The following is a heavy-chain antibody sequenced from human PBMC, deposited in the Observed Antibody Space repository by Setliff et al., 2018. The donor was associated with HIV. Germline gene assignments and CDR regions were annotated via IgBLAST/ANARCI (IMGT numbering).Heavy chain of an antibody. J-gene: IGHJ4*02. D-gene: IGHD4-17*01. Sequence: LSLTCSVSGASISSNSYYWGWIRQPPGKGLEWVGSIYYNGNTFYNQSLQSRVTISLDTSKNQFSLELRSVTAADTALYYCAKGAGFYGDYTFDHWGQGRQVTVSS. V-gene: IGHV4-39*07. CDR1: GASISSNSYY. CDR3: AKGAGFYGDYTFDH. CDR2: IYYNGNT.